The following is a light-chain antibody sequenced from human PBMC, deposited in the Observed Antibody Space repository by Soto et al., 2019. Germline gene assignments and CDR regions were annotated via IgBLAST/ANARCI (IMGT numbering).Light chain of an antibody. J-gene: IGLJ2*01. CDR3: SLSYSGVGGV. V-gene: IGLV7-46*01. Sequence: AVVTQEPSLTVSPGGTVTLTCGSSTGSVTSGHYPYWFQQKPGQAPRTLIYSTTNKHSWTPARFSGSLLGDNAALTLSGAQPEDEADYYCSLSYSGVGGVFGGGTKVTVL. CDR1: TGSVTSGHY. CDR2: STT.